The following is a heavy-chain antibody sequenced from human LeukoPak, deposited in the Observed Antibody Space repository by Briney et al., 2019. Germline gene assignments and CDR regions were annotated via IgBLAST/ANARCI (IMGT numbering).Heavy chain of an antibody. CDR2: ISGSGGST. J-gene: IGHJ4*02. Sequence: GGSLRLACAASGFTVSSYAMSWVRQAPGKGLEWVSAISGSGGSTYYADSVKGRFTISRDNSKNTLYLHMNSLRAEDTAVYYCAKDKVGWYDSSGYSLFDYWGQGTLVTVSS. D-gene: IGHD3-22*01. V-gene: IGHV3-23*01. CDR3: AKDKVGWYDSSGYSLFDY. CDR1: GFTVSSYA.